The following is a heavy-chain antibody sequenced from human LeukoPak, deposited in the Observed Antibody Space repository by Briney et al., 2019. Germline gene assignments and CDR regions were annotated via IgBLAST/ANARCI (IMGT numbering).Heavy chain of an antibody. CDR2: FDPEDGET. CDR1: GYTLTELS. V-gene: IGHV1-24*01. D-gene: IGHD2-2*01. CDR3: ATVNDVVVPAALGLFSF. Sequence: ASVKVSCKVSGYTLTELSMHWVRQAPGKGLEWMGGFDPEDGETIYAQKFQGRVTMTEDTSTDTAYMELSSLRSEDTAVYYRATVNDVVVPAALGLFSFWGQGTLVTVSS. J-gene: IGHJ4*02.